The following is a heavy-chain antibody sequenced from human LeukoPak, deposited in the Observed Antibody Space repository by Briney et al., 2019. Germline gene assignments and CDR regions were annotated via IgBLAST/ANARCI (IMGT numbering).Heavy chain of an antibody. CDR2: MSSVGTYI. Sequence: PGGSLRLSCTASGFTFSNHAMTWVRQAPGKGLEWVSSMSSVGTYIYYADSVRGRFTISRDNAKNSLYLVTNSLVAEDKATYVVQWGEGTPVTVSS. D-gene: IGHD2-15*01. CDR1: GFTFSNHA. J-gene: IGHJ1*01. CDR3: Q. V-gene: IGHV3-21*01.